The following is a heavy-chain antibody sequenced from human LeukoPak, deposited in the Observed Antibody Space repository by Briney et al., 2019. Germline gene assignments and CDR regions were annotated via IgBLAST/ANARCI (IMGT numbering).Heavy chain of an antibody. CDR1: GFTFGDYA. CDR2: IRSKAYGGTT. V-gene: IGHV3-49*04. Sequence: GSLRLSCTASGFTFGDYAMSWVRQAPGKGLEWVGFIRSKAYGGTTEYAASVKGRFTISRDDSKSIAYLQMNNLKTEDTAVYYCTRVAAAGTDDYWGQGTLVTVSS. D-gene: IGHD6-13*01. CDR3: TRVAAAGTDDY. J-gene: IGHJ4*02.